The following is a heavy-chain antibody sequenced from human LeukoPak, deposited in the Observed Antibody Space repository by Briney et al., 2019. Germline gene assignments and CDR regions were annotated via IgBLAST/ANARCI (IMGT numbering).Heavy chain of an antibody. V-gene: IGHV3-23*01. CDR1: GITLSNYG. CDR2: LSGSGGGT. Sequence: GGSLRLSCAASGITLSNYGMSWVRQAPGKGLEWVAGLSGSGGGTNYADSVQGRFTISRDHPKNTLYLQMNSLRAEDTAVYFCAKRGVVIRVFLVGFHKEAYYFDSWGPGALVTVSS. CDR3: AKRGVVIRVFLVGFHKEAYYFDS. D-gene: IGHD3-10*01. J-gene: IGHJ4*02.